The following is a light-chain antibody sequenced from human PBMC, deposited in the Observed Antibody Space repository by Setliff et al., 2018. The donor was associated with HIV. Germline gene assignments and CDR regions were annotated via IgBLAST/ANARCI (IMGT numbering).Light chain of an antibody. CDR3: SSYRGTLEEV. V-gene: IGLV2-14*01. CDR1: SSDVGSYNY. Sequence: QSVLTQPASVSGSPGQSITISCTGTSSDVGSYNYVSWYQLLPGKAPKVLIYEVSTRPSGISNRFSGSKSGNTASLTISGLQAEDEADYYCSSYRGTLEEVFGTGTKVTVL. J-gene: IGLJ1*01. CDR2: EVS.